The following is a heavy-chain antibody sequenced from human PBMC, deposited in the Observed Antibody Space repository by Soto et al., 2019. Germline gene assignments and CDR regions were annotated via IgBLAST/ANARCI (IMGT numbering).Heavy chain of an antibody. CDR2: IYYSGST. V-gene: IGHV4-59*08. D-gene: IGHD2-2*01. CDR3: ARRVAMASWFDP. Sequence: QVQLQESGPGLVKPSETLSLTCTVSGGSISSYYWSWIRHPPGKGLEWIGYIYYSGSTNYNPSLMSRDTISVDTSKNQFSLKLSSVTAAATAVYYCARRVAMASWFDPWGQGTLVTVSS. J-gene: IGHJ5*02. CDR1: GGSISSYY.